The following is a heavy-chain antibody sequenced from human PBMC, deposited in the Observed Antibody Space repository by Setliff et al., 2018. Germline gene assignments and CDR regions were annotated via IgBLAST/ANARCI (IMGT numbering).Heavy chain of an antibody. V-gene: IGHV4-34*01. CDR3: ARGRNIAARLFDS. Sequence: TLSLTCAVSGGSFSGYYWSWIRQPPGKGLEWIGEMNDRRNRNKNPSLQSRVTISVDTSKNQFSLELTSVTAADAAVYYCARGRNIAARLFDSWGQGTRVTVSS. D-gene: IGHD6-6*01. CDR1: GGSFSGYY. J-gene: IGHJ4*02. CDR2: MNDRRNR.